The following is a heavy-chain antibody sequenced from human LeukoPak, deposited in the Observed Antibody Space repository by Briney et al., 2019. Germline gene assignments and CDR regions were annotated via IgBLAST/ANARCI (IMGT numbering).Heavy chain of an antibody. CDR3: AKANTAMSYFDY. CDR1: GFTFSSYW. V-gene: IGHV3-74*01. Sequence: GGSLRLSCAASGFTFSSYWMHWVRQAPGKGLVWVSRINSDGSRTTYADSVKGRFTISRDNAKNTLHLQMDSLRAEDTAVYYCAKANTAMSYFDYWGQGTLVTVSS. CDR2: INSDGSRT. D-gene: IGHD5-18*01. J-gene: IGHJ4*02.